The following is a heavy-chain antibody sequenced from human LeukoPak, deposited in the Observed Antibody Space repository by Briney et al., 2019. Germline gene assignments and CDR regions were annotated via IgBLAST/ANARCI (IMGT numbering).Heavy chain of an antibody. J-gene: IGHJ4*02. D-gene: IGHD1-7*01. CDR1: GFTFSSYA. Sequence: PGGSLRLSCASSGFTFSSYAMSWVRQAPGKGLEWVSAISGSGGSTYYADSVKGRFTISRDNSKNTLYLQMNSLRAEDTAVYYCAKISWNYVDDGNDYWGQGTLVTVSS. CDR3: AKISWNYVDDGNDY. V-gene: IGHV3-23*01. CDR2: ISGSGGST.